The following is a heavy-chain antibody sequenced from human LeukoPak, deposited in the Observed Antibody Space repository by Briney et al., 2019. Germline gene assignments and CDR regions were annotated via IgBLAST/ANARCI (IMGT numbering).Heavy chain of an antibody. CDR2: INPSGGST. D-gene: IGHD3-16*01. Sequence: ASVKVSCKASGYTFTSYYMHWVRQAPGQGLEWMGIINPSGGSTSYAQKFQGRVTMTRDTSTSTVYMELSSLRSEDTAVYYCARGALRGRSPYNWFDPWSQGTLVTVSS. CDR1: GYTFTSYY. V-gene: IGHV1-46*01. CDR3: ARGALRGRSPYNWFDP. J-gene: IGHJ5*02.